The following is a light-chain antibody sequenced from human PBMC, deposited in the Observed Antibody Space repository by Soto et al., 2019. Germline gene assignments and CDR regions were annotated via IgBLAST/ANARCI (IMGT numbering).Light chain of an antibody. CDR3: QQFNSYSGLT. Sequence: DIQMTQSPSTLSASVGDRVIITCRASQSISSWLAWYQQKPGKAPKLLIYKASSLESGVPLRFSGCGSGTEFTLTISSLQPDDFATYYCQQFNSYSGLTFGGGTKVEIK. V-gene: IGKV1-5*03. CDR1: QSISSW. CDR2: KAS. J-gene: IGKJ4*01.